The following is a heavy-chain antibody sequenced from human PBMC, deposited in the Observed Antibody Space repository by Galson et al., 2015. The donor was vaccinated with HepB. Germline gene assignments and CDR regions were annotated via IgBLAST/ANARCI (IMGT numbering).Heavy chain of an antibody. CDR1: GGTFSSYA. V-gene: IGHV1-69*04. CDR3: ARSVVVVAAGYYYYYYGMDV. CDR2: IIPILGIA. D-gene: IGHD2-15*01. Sequence: SVKVSCKASGGTFSSYAISWVRQAPGQGLEWMGRIIPILGIANYAQKFQGRVTITADKSTSTAYMELSSLRSEDTAVYYCARSVVVVAAGYYYYYYGMDVWGQGTTVTVSS. J-gene: IGHJ6*02.